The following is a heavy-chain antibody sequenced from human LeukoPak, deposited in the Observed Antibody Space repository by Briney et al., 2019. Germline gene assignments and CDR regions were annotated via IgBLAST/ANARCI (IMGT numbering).Heavy chain of an antibody. CDR2: MSFDGNNK. J-gene: IGHJ4*02. CDR1: GFSLSSCG. Sequence: PGGSLSLSRAASGFSLSSCGMHWVRQAPGKGLEWVAFMSFDGNNKYYAHSVKGRFTIYRDSSKNTLYLQMNSLRAEDTAVYCCAKDPLQYGSGSYYFDYWGQGTLVTVSS. D-gene: IGHD3-10*01. V-gene: IGHV3-30*02. CDR3: AKDPLQYGSGSYYFDY.